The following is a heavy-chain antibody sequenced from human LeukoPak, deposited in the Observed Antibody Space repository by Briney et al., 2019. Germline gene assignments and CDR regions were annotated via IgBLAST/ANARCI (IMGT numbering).Heavy chain of an antibody. CDR2: ISSSSSYI. V-gene: IGHV3-21*01. J-gene: IGHJ4*02. Sequence: SGGSLRLSCAASGFTFSSYSMNWVRQAPGKGLEWVSSISSSSSYIYYADSVKGRFTISRDNAKNSLYLQMNSLRAEDTAVYYCARAFGIVVVPAATDYWGQGTLVTVSS. CDR3: ARAFGIVVVPAATDY. D-gene: IGHD2-2*01. CDR1: GFTFSSYS.